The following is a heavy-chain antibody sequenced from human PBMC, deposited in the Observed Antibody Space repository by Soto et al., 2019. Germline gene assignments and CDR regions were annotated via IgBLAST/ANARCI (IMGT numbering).Heavy chain of an antibody. Sequence: RASVKVSCKASGFTFTSSAVQWVRQARGQRLEWIGWIVVGSGNTNYAQKFQERVTITRDMSTSTAYMELSSLRSEDTAVYYCAADWAGVGGYYYYGMDVWGQGTTVTVSS. CDR1: GFTFTSSA. D-gene: IGHD3-3*01. V-gene: IGHV1-58*01. J-gene: IGHJ6*02. CDR2: IVVGSGNT. CDR3: AADWAGVGGYYYYGMDV.